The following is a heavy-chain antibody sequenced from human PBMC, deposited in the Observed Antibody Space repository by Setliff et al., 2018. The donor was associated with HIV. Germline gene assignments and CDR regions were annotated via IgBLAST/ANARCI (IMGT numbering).Heavy chain of an antibody. D-gene: IGHD1-1*01. J-gene: IGHJ5*02. V-gene: IGHV1-69*13. CDR3: ARGDSLLESIVWFDR. CDR1: GGSFSSYG. Sequence: SVKVSCKVSGGSFSSYGFTWVRQAPGQGLEWMGGLIPLFGSANYPQKFQGRVTMTADESTRTVYMELSRLRFEDTAVYYCARGDSLLESIVWFDRWGQGTLVTVSS. CDR2: LIPLFGSA.